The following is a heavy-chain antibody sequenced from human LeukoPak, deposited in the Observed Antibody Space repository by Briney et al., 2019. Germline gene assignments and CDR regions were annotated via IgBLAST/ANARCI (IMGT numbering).Heavy chain of an antibody. J-gene: IGHJ4*02. Sequence: GSSVKVSCKVSGGTFSSYAISWVRQAPGQGLEWMGRIIPILGIANYAQKFQGRVTITADKSTSTAYMELSSLRSEDTAVYYCARVSVRVGVYYFDYWGQGTLVTVSS. CDR2: IIPILGIA. CDR3: ARVSVRVGVYYFDY. CDR1: GGTFSSYA. V-gene: IGHV1-69*04. D-gene: IGHD2-15*01.